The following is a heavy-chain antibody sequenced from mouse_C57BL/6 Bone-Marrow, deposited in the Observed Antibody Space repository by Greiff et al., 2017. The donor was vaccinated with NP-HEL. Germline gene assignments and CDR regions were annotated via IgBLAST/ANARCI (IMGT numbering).Heavy chain of an antibody. CDR1: GFTFTDYY. CDR3: AGLTWFAY. CDR2: IRNKANGYTT. J-gene: IGHJ3*01. V-gene: IGHV7-3*01. Sequence: EVQVVESGGGLVQPGGSLSLSCAASGFTFTDYYMSWVRQPPGKALEWLGFIRNKANGYTTEYSASVKGRFTISRDNSQSILYLQMNALRAEDSATYYCAGLTWFAYWGQGTLVTVSA.